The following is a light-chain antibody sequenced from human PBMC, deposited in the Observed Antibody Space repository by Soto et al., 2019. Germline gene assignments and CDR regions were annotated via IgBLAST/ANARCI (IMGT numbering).Light chain of an antibody. CDR1: QSIRTN. J-gene: IGKJ1*01. V-gene: IGKV3-15*01. CDR3: QQDNDNWPT. CDR2: GAS. Sequence: ELVMTQSPATRSVSPGETVTLSCRASQSIRTNLAWYQHKPGQSPSLLIYGASKRATGFPARFSGSGSGTELTLSISSLQSEDFAVYYCQQDNDNWPTFGQGT.